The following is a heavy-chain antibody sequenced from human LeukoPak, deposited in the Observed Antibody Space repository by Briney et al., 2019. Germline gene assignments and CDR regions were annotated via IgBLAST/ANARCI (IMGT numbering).Heavy chain of an antibody. CDR2: INSDGSST. V-gene: IGHV3-74*01. CDR3: TRDLKD. Sequence: GGSLRLSCEASGFIFSNNWMHWVRQAPGKGLVWVSRINSDGSSTNYADSVKGRFTISRDNAKNTLYLQMNSLRVEDTAVYYCTRDLKDWGQGTLVTVSS. J-gene: IGHJ4*02. CDR1: GFIFSNNW.